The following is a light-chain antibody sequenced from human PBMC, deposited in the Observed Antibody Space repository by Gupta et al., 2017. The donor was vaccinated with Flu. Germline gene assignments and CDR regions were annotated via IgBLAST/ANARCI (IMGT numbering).Light chain of an antibody. CDR1: NSDDGGYDY. CDR3: SASTSSTLVVV. J-gene: IGLJ2*01. CDR2: DVT. V-gene: IGLV2-14*04. Sequence: GTNSDDGGYDYVSWYQQHPGKAPKLMIYDVTNRPSGVSNRFSGSKSGNTASLTISGLQAEDEADYYCSASTSSTLVVVFGGRTKLT.